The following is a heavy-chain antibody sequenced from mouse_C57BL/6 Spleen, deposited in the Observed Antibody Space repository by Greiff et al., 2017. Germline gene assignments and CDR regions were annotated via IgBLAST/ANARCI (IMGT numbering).Heavy chain of an antibody. D-gene: IGHD1-1*01. CDR2: LNPSSGYP. J-gene: IGHJ2*01. Sequence: QVQLQQSGAELAKPGASVKLSCTASGYTFPRYWMHWVNPRPGQGLEWIGYLNPSSGYPKYNQKFKDKATLTADNSSSTAYMQLSSLTYEDSAVYYCARFPVITTGGGCDYWGQGTTLTVSS. CDR1: GYTFPRYW. CDR3: ARFPVITTGGGCDY. V-gene: IGHV1-7*01.